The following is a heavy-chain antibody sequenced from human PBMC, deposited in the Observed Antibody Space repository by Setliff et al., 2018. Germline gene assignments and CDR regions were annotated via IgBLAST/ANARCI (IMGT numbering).Heavy chain of an antibody. J-gene: IGHJ6*03. CDR2: ISSSTNYM. CDR1: GFTFSYYS. D-gene: IGHD4-4*01. CDR3: ARGQAPLTTVTPNGDYYYYMDV. Sequence: GGSLRLSCAASGFTFSYYSMNWVRRAPGKGLEWVSSISSSTNYMYYADSVKGRFTISRDNAKNSLYLQMNSLRAEDTAVYYCARGQAPLTTVTPNGDYYYYMDVWGKGTTVTVSS. V-gene: IGHV3-21*01.